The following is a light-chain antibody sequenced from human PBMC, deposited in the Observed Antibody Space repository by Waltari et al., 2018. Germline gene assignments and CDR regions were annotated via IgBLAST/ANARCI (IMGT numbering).Light chain of an antibody. V-gene: IGLV1-44*01. Sequence: QSVLTQPPSASGTPGQRVTISCSGSSSNIGSNTVTWYQQLPGTAPKLLIYSNRQRPSGVPARFSGSKSGSSASLAISGLQSEDEADYYCAAWDDSLNGHWVFGGGTKLTVL. CDR2: SNR. J-gene: IGLJ3*02. CDR1: SSNIGSNT. CDR3: AAWDDSLNGHWV.